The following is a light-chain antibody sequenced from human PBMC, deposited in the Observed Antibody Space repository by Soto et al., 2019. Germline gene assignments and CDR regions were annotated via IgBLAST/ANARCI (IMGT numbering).Light chain of an antibody. V-gene: IGLV2-8*01. CDR1: SSDVGGYNY. Sequence: QSALTQPPSASGSPGQSVTISCTGTSSDVGGYNYVSWYQHHPGKAPKLMIYEVSKRPSGVPDRFSGSKSGNTASLTVSGLLAEDEADYYCNSYAGSNNVVFGGGTKLTVL. CDR2: EVS. J-gene: IGLJ2*01. CDR3: NSYAGSNNVV.